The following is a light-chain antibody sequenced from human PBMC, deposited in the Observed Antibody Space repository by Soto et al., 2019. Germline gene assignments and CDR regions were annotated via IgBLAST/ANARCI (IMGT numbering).Light chain of an antibody. V-gene: IGKV3-20*01. CDR2: GAS. J-gene: IGKJ1*01. CDR3: QQYVSSPWT. CDR1: QSVSNTY. Sequence: EIVLTQSPGTLSLSPGERATLSCRASQSVSNTYLAWFQQKPGQAPRLVIYGASSRAAGIPDRFSGSGSGTDFTLTISRLEPEDFAVYYCQQYVSSPWTFGQGTKVEIK.